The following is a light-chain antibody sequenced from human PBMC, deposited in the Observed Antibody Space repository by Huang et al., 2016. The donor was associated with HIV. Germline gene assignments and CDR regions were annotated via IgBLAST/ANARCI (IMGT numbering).Light chain of an antibody. CDR2: DAS. CDR3: QQSDSLPYT. CDR1: KDIRKY. V-gene: IGKV1-33*01. Sequence: DIQMTQSPSSLSASVGDRVTITCQASKDIRKYLKWYQQKPGKAPNLLIYDASNLQTGVPSRFGGGGSGTDFTFTISSLQPEDIATYYCQQSDSLPYTFGQGTKLEIK. J-gene: IGKJ2*01.